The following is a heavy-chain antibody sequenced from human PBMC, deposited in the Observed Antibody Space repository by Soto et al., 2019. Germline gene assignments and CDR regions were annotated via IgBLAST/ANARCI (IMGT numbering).Heavy chain of an antibody. Sequence: GASVKVSCKASGGTFSSYAISWVRQAPGQGLEWMGGIIPIFGTANYAQKFQGRVTITADESTSTAYMELSSLRSEDTAVYYCALESDTAMGKTDYWGQGTLVTVSS. D-gene: IGHD5-18*01. J-gene: IGHJ4*02. CDR1: GGTFSSYA. V-gene: IGHV1-69*13. CDR3: ALESDTAMGKTDY. CDR2: IIPIFGTA.